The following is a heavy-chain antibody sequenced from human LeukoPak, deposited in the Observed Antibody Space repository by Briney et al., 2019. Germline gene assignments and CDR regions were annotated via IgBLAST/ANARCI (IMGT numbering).Heavy chain of an antibody. Sequence: ASVKVSCKASGYTFTSYDINWVRQATGQGLEWMGWMNPNSGNTGYAQKFQGRVTMTRNTPISTAYMELSSLRSEDTAVYYCARGPHGRAAAGTYWFDPWGQGTLVTVSS. CDR3: ARGPHGRAAAGTYWFDP. D-gene: IGHD6-13*01. CDR2: MNPNSGNT. CDR1: GYTFTSYD. J-gene: IGHJ5*02. V-gene: IGHV1-8*01.